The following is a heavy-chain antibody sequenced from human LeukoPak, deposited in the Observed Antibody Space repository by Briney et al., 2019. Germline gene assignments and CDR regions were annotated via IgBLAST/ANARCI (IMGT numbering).Heavy chain of an antibody. Sequence: RAGGSLRLSCAASGFTFSSYGMHWVRQAPGKGLEWVAVISYDGSNKYYVDSVKGRFTISRDNSKNTLYLQMNSLRAEDTAVYYCAKDRVGGYSYAYDAFDIWGQGTMVTVSS. D-gene: IGHD5-18*01. CDR1: GFTFSSYG. CDR3: AKDRVGGYSYAYDAFDI. CDR2: ISYDGSNK. J-gene: IGHJ3*02. V-gene: IGHV3-30*18.